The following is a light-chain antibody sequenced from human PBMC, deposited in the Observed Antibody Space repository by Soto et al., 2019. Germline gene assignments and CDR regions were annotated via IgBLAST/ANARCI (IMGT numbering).Light chain of an antibody. CDR3: SSYAGSYYV. Sequence: QSALTQPRSVSGSPGQSVTISCTVTSSDVGGYNYVSWYQQHPGKAPKLMIYDVSKRPSGVPDRFSGSKSGNTASLTISGLKAEDEADYYCSSYAGSYYVFGTGTKVTVL. CDR2: DVS. CDR1: SSDVGGYNY. V-gene: IGLV2-11*01. J-gene: IGLJ1*01.